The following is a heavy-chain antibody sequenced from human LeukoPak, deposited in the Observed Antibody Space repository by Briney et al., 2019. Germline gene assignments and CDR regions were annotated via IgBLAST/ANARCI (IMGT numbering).Heavy chain of an antibody. J-gene: IGHJ3*02. CDR2: ISYDGSNK. V-gene: IGHV3-30*04. CDR3: AKDRKSRLFCTNGICYDAFDI. D-gene: IGHD2-8*01. Sequence: GRSLRLSCAASGFTFSSYAMHWVRQAPGKGLEWLAVISYDGSNKYYADSVKGRFTISRDNSKNTLYLQMNSLRAEDMALYYCAKDRKSRLFCTNGICYDAFDIWGQGTMVTVSS. CDR1: GFTFSSYA.